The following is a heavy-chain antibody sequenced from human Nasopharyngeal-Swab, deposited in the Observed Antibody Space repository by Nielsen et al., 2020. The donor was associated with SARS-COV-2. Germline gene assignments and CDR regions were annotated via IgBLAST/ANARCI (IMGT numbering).Heavy chain of an antibody. D-gene: IGHD2-15*01. CDR2: IYPGDSDT. Sequence: GESLKISCKGSGYSFTSYWIGWVRQMPGKGLEWMGIIYPGDSDTRYSPSFQGQVTISADKSISTAYLQWSSLKASDTAMYYCARRGLLEAIDYYYYYYMDVWGKGTTVTVSS. CDR1: GYSFTSYW. V-gene: IGHV5-51*01. J-gene: IGHJ6*03. CDR3: ARRGLLEAIDYYYYYYMDV.